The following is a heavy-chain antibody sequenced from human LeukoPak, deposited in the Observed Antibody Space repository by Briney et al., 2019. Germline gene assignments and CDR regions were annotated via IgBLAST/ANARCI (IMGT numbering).Heavy chain of an antibody. D-gene: IGHD5-18*01. CDR3: AKDLSRVPLYSYDY. V-gene: IGHV3-23*01. CDR1: GFTFGSYA. J-gene: IGHJ4*02. CDR2: ISGSGSST. Sequence: GGSLRLSCAASGFTFGSYAMSWVRRAPGKGLEWVSAISGSGSSTYYADSVKGRFTISRDNSKNTLYLQMNSLRAEDTAVYYCAKDLSRVPLYSYDYWGQGTLVTVSS.